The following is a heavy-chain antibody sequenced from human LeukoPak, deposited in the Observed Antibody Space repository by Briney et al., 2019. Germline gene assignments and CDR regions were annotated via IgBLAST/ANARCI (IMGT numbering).Heavy chain of an antibody. CDR1: GDSVSSDSAV. J-gene: IGHJ4*02. CDR3: ARDSIAASGTKGFDS. D-gene: IGHD6-13*01. V-gene: IGHV6-1*01. Sequence: PSQTLSLTCAISGDSVSSDSAVWNWIRQSPSRGLEWLGRKYYRSKWYNDYAVSVKSRISIRPDTSKNHFSLQLNSVTPEDTAVYYCARDSIAASGTKGFDSWGQGTLVTVSS. CDR2: KYYRSKWYN.